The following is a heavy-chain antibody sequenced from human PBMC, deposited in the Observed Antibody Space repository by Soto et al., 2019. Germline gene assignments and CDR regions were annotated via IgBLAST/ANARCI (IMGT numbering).Heavy chain of an antibody. CDR2: ISHDGINK. CDR3: ARDMDSSDYFVKWFEP. V-gene: IGHV3-30-3*01. Sequence: QVRLVESGGGVVQPGRSLRLSCTASGFSFSSYAMYWFRQPPGKGLEWVAVISHDGINKHYADSVRGRVTVSRDNSNPSLDLQLNSLRGEDTAMYYCARDMDSSDYFVKWFEPWGQGTLVTVSS. CDR1: GFSFSSYA. J-gene: IGHJ5*02. D-gene: IGHD6-19*01.